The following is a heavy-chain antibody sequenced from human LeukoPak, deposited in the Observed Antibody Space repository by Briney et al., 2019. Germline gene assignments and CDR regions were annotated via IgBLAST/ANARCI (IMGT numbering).Heavy chain of an antibody. CDR3: ARGVSLPYDFWEKSWFDP. J-gene: IGHJ5*02. CDR2: ISSSSSYI. D-gene: IGHD3-3*01. V-gene: IGHV3-21*01. Sequence: GGSLRLSCAASGFTFSSYSMNWVRQAPGKGLEWVSSISSSSSYIYYADSVKGRFTISGDNAKNSLYLQMNSLRAEDTAVYYCARGVSLPYDFWEKSWFDPWGQGTLVTASS. CDR1: GFTFSSYS.